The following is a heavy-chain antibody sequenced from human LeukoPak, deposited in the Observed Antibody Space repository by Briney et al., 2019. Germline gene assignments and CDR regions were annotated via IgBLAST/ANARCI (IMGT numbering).Heavy chain of an antibody. CDR1: GGSISSGDYY. CDR2: IYYSGST. J-gene: IGHJ5*02. CDR3: ARYWSLTGYYRRISNWSDP. D-gene: IGHD3-9*01. Sequence: SETLSLTCTVSGGSISSGDYYWSWIRQPPGKGLEWIGYIYYSGSTYYNPSLKSRVTISVDTSKNQFSLKLSSVTAADTAVYYCARYWSLTGYYRRISNWSDPWGQGTLVTVSS. V-gene: IGHV4-30-4*08.